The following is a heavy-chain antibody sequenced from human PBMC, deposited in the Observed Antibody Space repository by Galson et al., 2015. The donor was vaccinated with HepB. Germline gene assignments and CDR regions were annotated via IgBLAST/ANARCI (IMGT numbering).Heavy chain of an antibody. D-gene: IGHD6-13*01. Sequence: SLRLSCAASGFTFSSYAMSWVRQAPGKGLEWVSAISGSGGSTYYADSVKGRFTISRDNSKNTLYLQMNSLRAEDTAVYYCAREGSWYVVVRDNIFGMDVWGQGTTVTVSS. CDR3: AREGSWYVVVRDNIFGMDV. V-gene: IGHV3-23*01. CDR1: GFTFSSYA. J-gene: IGHJ6*02. CDR2: ISGSGGST.